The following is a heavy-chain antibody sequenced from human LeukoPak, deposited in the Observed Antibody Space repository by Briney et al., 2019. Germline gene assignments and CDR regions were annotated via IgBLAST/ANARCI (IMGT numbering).Heavy chain of an antibody. CDR1: GFALGSFA. J-gene: IGHJ4*02. Sequence: PGGSLRLSCTASGFALGSFAMHWVRQGAGKRLEYISAISVNENTTYYDTSVKGRFVISRDNSRNKLYLQMGRLRPEDTAMYFCVRGGASGIDYWGRGALVTVS. V-gene: IGHV3-64*01. D-gene: IGHD1-26*01. CDR2: ISVNENTT. CDR3: VRGGASGIDY.